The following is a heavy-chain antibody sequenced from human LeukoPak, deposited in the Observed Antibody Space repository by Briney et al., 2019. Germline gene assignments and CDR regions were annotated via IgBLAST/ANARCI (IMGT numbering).Heavy chain of an antibody. CDR1: GFTFSSYS. V-gene: IGHV3-21*01. J-gene: IGHJ4*02. Sequence: KTGGSLRLSCAASGFTFSSYSMNWVRQAPGKGLEWVSSISSSSSYIYYADSVTGRFTISRDNAKNSLYLQMNSLRAEDTAVYYCARDPNYYDSSVRSSPPSYWGQGTLVTVSS. D-gene: IGHD3-22*01. CDR2: ISSSSSYI. CDR3: ARDPNYYDSSVRSSPPSY.